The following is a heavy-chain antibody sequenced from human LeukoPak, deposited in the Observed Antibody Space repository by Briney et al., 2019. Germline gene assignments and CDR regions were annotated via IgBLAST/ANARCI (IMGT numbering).Heavy chain of an antibody. CDR3: ARGFCRGESCYSGEYFQH. Sequence: SETLSLTCAVHGETLNDYYWSWIRQSPGRGLEWIGAITHNGSTTFNPSLESRLTMSVDTSKNQFSLKLTSVTAADASVYFCARGFCRGESCYSGEYFQHWGQGTLVTVSS. V-gene: IGHV4-34*01. CDR2: ITHNGST. CDR1: GETLNDYY. J-gene: IGHJ1*01. D-gene: IGHD2-15*01.